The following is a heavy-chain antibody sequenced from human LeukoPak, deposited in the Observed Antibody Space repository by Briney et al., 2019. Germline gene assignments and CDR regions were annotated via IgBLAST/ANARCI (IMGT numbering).Heavy chain of an antibody. D-gene: IGHD6-19*01. V-gene: IGHV1-2*06. CDR1: GYTFTGYY. Sequence: ASVTVSCTASGYTFTGYYIHWVRQAPGQGLEWMGRINPITGVTDFAQQFKGRVTMTRDTSISTAYMELSSLRSDDTAVYYCSKDGRGWSYFDYWGQGTLVTVSS. J-gene: IGHJ4*02. CDR3: SKDGRGWSYFDY. CDR2: INPITGVT.